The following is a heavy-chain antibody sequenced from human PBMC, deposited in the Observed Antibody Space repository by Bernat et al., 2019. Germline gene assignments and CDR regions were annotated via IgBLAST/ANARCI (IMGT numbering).Heavy chain of an antibody. CDR1: GFTFSNYA. Sequence: EVQLLESGGGLVQPGGSLRLSCAASGFTFSNYAMSWVRQAPGKGLEWVSAIGGSDGNTYYAASVKVRFTISRDNSKNILSLQMNSLRAEDTAVYSCSRPGGSYVFRGFDSWGQGTLVTVSS. D-gene: IGHD1-26*01. CDR3: SRPGGSYVFRGFDS. V-gene: IGHV3-23*01. CDR2: IGGSDGNT. J-gene: IGHJ4*02.